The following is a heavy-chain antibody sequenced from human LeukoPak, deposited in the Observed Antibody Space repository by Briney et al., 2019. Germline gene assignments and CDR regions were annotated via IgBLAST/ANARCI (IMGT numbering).Heavy chain of an antibody. Sequence: GRSLRLSCAASGFTFSSYDMHWVRQAPGKGLEWVTVISSDGSNTNYADSVKGRLTISRDNSKNTLNLQMNSLRPEDTAVYYCAEGRVEHCSGGNCYRNFDYWGQGTLVTVSS. CDR3: AEGRVEHCSGGNCYRNFDY. CDR1: GFTFSSYD. CDR2: ISSDGSNT. D-gene: IGHD2-15*01. V-gene: IGHV3-30*18. J-gene: IGHJ4*02.